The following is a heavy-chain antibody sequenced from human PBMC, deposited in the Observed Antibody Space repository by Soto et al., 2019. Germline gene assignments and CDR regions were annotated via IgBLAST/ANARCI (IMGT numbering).Heavy chain of an antibody. D-gene: IGHD3-10*01. Sequence: PGGSLRLSCAASGFTFSSYSMNWVRQAPGKGLEWVSSISSSSSYIYYADSVKGRFTISRDNAKNSLYLQMNSLRAEDTAVYYCAREVTMVRGAYYNSYYYGMDVWGQGTTVTVSS. J-gene: IGHJ6*02. V-gene: IGHV3-21*01. CDR3: AREVTMVRGAYYNSYYYGMDV. CDR2: ISSSSSYI. CDR1: GFTFSSYS.